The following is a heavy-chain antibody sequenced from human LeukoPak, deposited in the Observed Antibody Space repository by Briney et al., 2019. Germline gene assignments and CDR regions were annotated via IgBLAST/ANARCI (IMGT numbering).Heavy chain of an antibody. CDR2: FDPEDGET. CDR1: GYTLTELS. Sequence: ASVKVSCKVSGYTLTELSMHWVRQAPGKGLEWMGGFDPEDGETIYAQKFQGRVTMTEDTSTDTAYMELSSLRSDDTAVYYCARDMTTVTTMYNWFDPWGQGTLVTVSS. D-gene: IGHD4-17*01. J-gene: IGHJ5*02. CDR3: ARDMTTVTTMYNWFDP. V-gene: IGHV1-24*01.